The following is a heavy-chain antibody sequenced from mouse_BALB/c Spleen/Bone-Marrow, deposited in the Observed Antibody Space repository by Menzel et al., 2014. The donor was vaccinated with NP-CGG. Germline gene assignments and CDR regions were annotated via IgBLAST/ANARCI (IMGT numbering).Heavy chain of an antibody. V-gene: IGHV5-6-3*01. CDR1: GFTSSNYS. CDR3: VRGNYGNYVGYLDF. Sequence: EVKLVESGGGLVQPGGSLKLSCAASGFTSSNYSMSWVRQAPDKRLELVATINSNGGSTYYPDSVKGRFTISRDTAKNTLYLQMSSLKSEETAMYYCVRGNYGNYVGYLDFWGQGTTLTVSS. CDR2: INSNGGST. J-gene: IGHJ2*01. D-gene: IGHD2-1*01.